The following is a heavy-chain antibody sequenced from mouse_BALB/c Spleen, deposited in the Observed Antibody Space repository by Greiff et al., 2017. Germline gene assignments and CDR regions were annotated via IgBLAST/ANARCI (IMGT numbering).Heavy chain of an antibody. Sequence: EVKLQESGGGLVKPGGSLKLSCAASGFTFSSYTMSWVRQTPEKRLEWVATISSGGGNTYYPDSVKGRFTISRDNAKNNLYLQMSSLRSEDTALYYCARYLTGPYFDYWGQGTTLTVSS. CDR3: ARYLTGPYFDY. V-gene: IGHV5-9*03. CDR2: ISSGGGNT. J-gene: IGHJ2*01. CDR1: GFTFSSYT.